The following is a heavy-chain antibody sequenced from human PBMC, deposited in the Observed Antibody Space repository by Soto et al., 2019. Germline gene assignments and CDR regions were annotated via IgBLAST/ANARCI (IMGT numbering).Heavy chain of an antibody. J-gene: IGHJ6*04. CDR2: INHSGST. V-gene: IGHV4-34*01. D-gene: IGHD3-10*01. Sequence: SQTLSLTCAVYGGSFSGYYWTWIRQPPGTGLEWVGEINHSGSTNYNPSLKSRVTISVDTAKNQFSLKLSSVTAADTAVYYCGRVSGIYYYGMDVWGEGTTVTVSS. CDR3: GRVSGIYYYGMDV. CDR1: GGSFSGYY.